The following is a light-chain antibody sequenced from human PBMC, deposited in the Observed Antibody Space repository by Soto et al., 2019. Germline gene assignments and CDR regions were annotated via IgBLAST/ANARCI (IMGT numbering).Light chain of an antibody. CDR1: QSLLYIDGNTY. Sequence: DVVMTQSPLSLPVTLGQPASISCRSSQSLLYIDGNTYLSWFQQRPGQSPRRLIYKVSKRESGVPARLSGSGSGTDFTLKISRVEAEDVGVYYCIQGPYWPPRTFGQGTKVEIK. CDR3: IQGPYWPPRT. J-gene: IGKJ1*01. V-gene: IGKV2-30*01. CDR2: KVS.